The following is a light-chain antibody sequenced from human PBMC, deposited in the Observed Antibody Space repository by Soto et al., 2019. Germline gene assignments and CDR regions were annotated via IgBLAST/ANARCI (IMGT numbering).Light chain of an antibody. CDR3: QHYNSYSEA. CDR2: KAS. V-gene: IGKV1-5*03. J-gene: IGKJ1*01. CDR1: QTISSW. Sequence: DIQMTQSPSTLSGSVGDRVTITCRASQTISSWLAWYQQKPWKAPKLLIYKASTLKSGVPSRFSGSGSGTEFTLTSSRLQPDDFATYYCQHYNSYSEAFGQGTKVELK.